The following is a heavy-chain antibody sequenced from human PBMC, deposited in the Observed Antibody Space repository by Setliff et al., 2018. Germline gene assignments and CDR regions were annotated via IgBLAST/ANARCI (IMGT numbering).Heavy chain of an antibody. V-gene: IGHV1-69*13. Sequence: GASVKVSCKASGGTFKNYAISWVRQAPGQGLEWMGAIIPIFGTPNYAQKFQDRVTITAGVSTSTAYMELSSLRSDDTAVYYCARDGAYCSGGSCYSFDYWGQGTPVTVSS. CDR3: ARDGAYCSGGSCYSFDY. CDR1: GGTFKNYA. CDR2: IIPIFGTP. D-gene: IGHD2-15*01. J-gene: IGHJ4*02.